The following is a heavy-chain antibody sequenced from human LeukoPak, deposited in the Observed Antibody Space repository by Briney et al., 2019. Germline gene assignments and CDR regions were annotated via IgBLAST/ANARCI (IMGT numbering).Heavy chain of an antibody. CDR1: GGSFSGYY. J-gene: IGHJ4*02. V-gene: IGHV4-34*01. Sequence: PSETLSLTCAVYGGSFSGYYWSWIRQPPGKGLEWIGEINHSGSTNYNPSLKSRVTISVDTSKNQFSLKLSSVTAADTAVYYCARDVNYYDSRRYFDYWGQGTLVTVSS. CDR3: ARDVNYYDSRRYFDY. CDR2: INHSGST. D-gene: IGHD3-22*01.